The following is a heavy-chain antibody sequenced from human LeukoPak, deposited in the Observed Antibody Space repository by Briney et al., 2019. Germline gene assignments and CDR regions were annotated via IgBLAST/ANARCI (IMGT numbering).Heavy chain of an antibody. D-gene: IGHD3-10*01. J-gene: IGHJ4*02. CDR3: ATVYYGPGSYSFDY. CDR1: CHTFPNYG. Sequence: ASGNASSHASCHTFPNYGISRVRPAPGHRLGGMGWISAYNGNTNYAQKLQGRVTMTTDTSTSTAYMELRSLRSDDTAVYYCATVYYGPGSYSFDYWGQGTLVTVSS. CDR2: ISAYNGNT. V-gene: IGHV1-18*01.